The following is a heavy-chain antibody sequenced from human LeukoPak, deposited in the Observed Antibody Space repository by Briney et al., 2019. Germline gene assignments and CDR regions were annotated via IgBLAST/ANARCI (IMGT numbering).Heavy chain of an antibody. D-gene: IGHD2-8*01. CDR1: GGFISNSNYY. Sequence: SETLSLTCTVSGGFISNSNYYWGWIRQTPGKGLEWIGSIYYSGSTYYNPSLKSRVTISVDTSKNQFSLKLSSVTAADTAVYYCARQCSTNGREWFAYYYYYYMDVWGKGTTVTVSS. V-gene: IGHV4-39*01. J-gene: IGHJ6*03. CDR3: ARQCSTNGREWFAYYYYYYMDV. CDR2: IYYSGST.